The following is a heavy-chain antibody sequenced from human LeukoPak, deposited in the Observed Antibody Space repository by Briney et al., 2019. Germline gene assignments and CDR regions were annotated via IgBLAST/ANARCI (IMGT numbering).Heavy chain of an antibody. CDR1: GGSFSGYY. CDR2: INHSGST. D-gene: IGHD1-26*01. J-gene: IGHJ6*02. CDR3: ASRIVGATPSLYYYGMDV. Sequence: SETLSLTCAVYGGSFSGYYWSWIRQPPGEGLEWIGEINHSGSTNYNPSLKSRVTISVDTSKNQFSLKLSSVTAADTAAYYCASRIVGATPSLYYYGMDVWGQGTTVTVSS. V-gene: IGHV4-34*01.